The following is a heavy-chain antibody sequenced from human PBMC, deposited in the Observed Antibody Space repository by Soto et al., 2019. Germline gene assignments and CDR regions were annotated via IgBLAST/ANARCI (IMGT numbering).Heavy chain of an antibody. J-gene: IGHJ6*02. D-gene: IGHD3-3*01. CDR3: ARDRYDFWSGSDHYGLDV. CDR1: GFTFSDYY. Sequence: PGGSLRLSCAASGFTFSDYYMTWIRQAPGKGLEWVSYISSSGGLIYYADSVKGRFTISRDNARKSLYLQMRSLRAEDSAVYYCARDRYDFWSGSDHYGLDVWGQETTVTVSS. CDR2: ISSSGGLI. V-gene: IGHV3-11*01.